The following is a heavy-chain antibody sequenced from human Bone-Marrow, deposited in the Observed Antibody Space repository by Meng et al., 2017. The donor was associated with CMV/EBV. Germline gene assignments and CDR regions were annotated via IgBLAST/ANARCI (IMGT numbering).Heavy chain of an antibody. D-gene: IGHD5-24*01. CDR1: GFTFSGYA. J-gene: IGHJ6*02. Sequence: GESLKISCAASGFTFSGYAMHWVRQAPGKGLEWVAVISYDGSNKYYADSVKGRFTISRDNSKNTLYLQMNSLRAEDTAVYYCARVRESWNYYYYGMDVSGQGTTVTVSS. CDR3: ARVRESWNYYYYGMDV. V-gene: IGHV3-30*04. CDR2: ISYDGSNK.